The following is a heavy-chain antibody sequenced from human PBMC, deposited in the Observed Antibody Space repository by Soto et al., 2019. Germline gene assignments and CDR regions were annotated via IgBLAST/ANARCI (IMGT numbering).Heavy chain of an antibody. J-gene: IGHJ4*02. V-gene: IGHV3-23*01. Sequence: PGGSLRLSCAASGFTFSRYAMSWVRQAPGKGLEWVSGFSGSGGSTYYADSVKGRFTISRDNSKNTLYLQMNTLRVEDTAVYHCAKDLVFCYDILTDYPMFANWAQGALVPVSS. CDR2: FSGSGGST. CDR3: AKDLVFCYDILTDYPMFAN. CDR1: GFTFSRYA. D-gene: IGHD3-9*01.